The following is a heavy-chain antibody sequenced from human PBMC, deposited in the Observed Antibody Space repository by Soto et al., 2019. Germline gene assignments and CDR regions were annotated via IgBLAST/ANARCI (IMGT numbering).Heavy chain of an antibody. CDR3: ARHDIVVVPAAPAPVYWFDP. V-gene: IGHV5-10-1*01. Sequence: GESLKISCKGSGYSFTSYWISWVRQMPGKGLEWMGRIDPSDSYTNYSPSFQGHVTISADKSISTAYLQWSSLKASDTAMYYCARHDIVVVPAAPAPVYWFDPWGQGTLVTVS. CDR2: IDPSDSYT. J-gene: IGHJ5*02. D-gene: IGHD2-2*01. CDR1: GYSFTSYW.